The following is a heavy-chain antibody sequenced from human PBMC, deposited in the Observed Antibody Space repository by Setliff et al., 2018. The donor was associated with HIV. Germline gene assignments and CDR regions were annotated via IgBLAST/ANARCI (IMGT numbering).Heavy chain of an antibody. J-gene: IGHJ4*02. CDR2: IYHSGST. CDR1: GGSISSSNW. D-gene: IGHD5-12*01. CDR3: ARSALYSGYERYYFDY. V-gene: IGHV4-4*02. Sequence: SETLSLTCAVSGGSISSSNWWSWVRQPPGKGLEWIGEIYHSGSTNYNPSLKSRVTISLDRSKTHFSLKLSSVTAADTAVYYCARSALYSGYERYYFDYWGQGTLVTVSS.